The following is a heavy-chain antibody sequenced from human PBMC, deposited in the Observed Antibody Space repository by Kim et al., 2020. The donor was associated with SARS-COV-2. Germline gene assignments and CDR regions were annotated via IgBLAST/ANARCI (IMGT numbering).Heavy chain of an antibody. V-gene: IGHV3-15*01. CDR2: IKSMSDGGAI. CDR3: SLEGHDSCGFQ. J-gene: IGHJ4*02. Sequence: GGSLRLSCRGSGFTFINGWMSWVRQAPGKGLEWVARIKSMSDGGAIYYAAPVKGRFTISRDDSKDVLYLQMNSLKTEDTALYYCSLEGHDSCGFQWGQGTLVTVSS. CDR1: GFTFINGW. D-gene: IGHD3-22*01.